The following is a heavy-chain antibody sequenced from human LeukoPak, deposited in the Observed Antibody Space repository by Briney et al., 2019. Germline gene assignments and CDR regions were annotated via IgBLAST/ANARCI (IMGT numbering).Heavy chain of an antibody. CDR3: ARAPGGPSGYYPY. Sequence: PSETLSLTCAVYGGFFSGYYWSWIRQPPGKGLEWIGVIIHSGSTNYNPSLKRRVTLSVDTSKNRCSLKLRSVTAADTAVYYCARAPGGPSGYYPYWGQGTLVTVSS. V-gene: IGHV4-34*12. CDR2: IIHSGST. D-gene: IGHD3-22*01. CDR1: GGFFSGYY. J-gene: IGHJ4*02.